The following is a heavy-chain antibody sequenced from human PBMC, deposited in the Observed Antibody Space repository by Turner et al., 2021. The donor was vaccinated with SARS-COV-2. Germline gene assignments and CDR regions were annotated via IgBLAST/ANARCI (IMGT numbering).Heavy chain of an antibody. CDR1: GGTLSSYA. J-gene: IGHJ4*02. D-gene: IGHD1-26*01. CDR3: ARDSQWEPLDY. Sequence: QVQLVQSGAEVKKPGSSVKVSCKASGGTLSSYAITWVRQHPGQGLEWMGGIIPIFGTAKYAQKFQGRVTITADESTSTADMELSSLRSEDTAVYYCARDSQWEPLDYWGQGTLVTVSS. CDR2: IIPIFGTA. V-gene: IGHV1-69*01.